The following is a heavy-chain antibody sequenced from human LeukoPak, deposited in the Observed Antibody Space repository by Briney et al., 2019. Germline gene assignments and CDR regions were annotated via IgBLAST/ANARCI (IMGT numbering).Heavy chain of an antibody. CDR1: GFTFSSYG. V-gene: IGHV3-30*02. D-gene: IGHD1-26*01. CDR2: IRYDGSNK. J-gene: IGHJ6*03. Sequence: GGSLRLSCAASGFTFSSYGMHWVRQAPGKGLEWVAFIRYDGSNKYYADSVKGRFTISRDNSKNTLYLQMNSLRAEDTAVYYCAKGRSGSYRYYYFYMDVWGKGTTVTVSS. CDR3: AKGRSGSYRYYYFYMDV.